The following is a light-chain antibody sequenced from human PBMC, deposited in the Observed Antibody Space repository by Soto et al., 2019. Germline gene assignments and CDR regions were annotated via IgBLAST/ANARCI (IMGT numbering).Light chain of an antibody. CDR2: EVG. Sequence: QSALTQFASVSGSPGQSITISCTGTSIDVGAYNYVSWYQQHPDKAPKLLIYEVGNRPSGVSFRFSGSKSGNTASLTISGLQAEDEADYYCSSYTARGTRVFGTGTKLPS. J-gene: IGLJ1*01. CDR3: SSYTARGTRV. CDR1: SIDVGAYNY. V-gene: IGLV2-14*01.